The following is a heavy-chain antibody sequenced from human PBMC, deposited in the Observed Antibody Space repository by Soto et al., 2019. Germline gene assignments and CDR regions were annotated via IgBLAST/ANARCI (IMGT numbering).Heavy chain of an antibody. Sequence: QVQLVQSGTEARKPGSSVKVSCETSGGNFNNYGFNWVRQVPGQRLEWMGGIIPMFGIVQVGQIFQPRVAFTAEQSTCKAYMELTRLRPEDTAVYYCAGEVGGTGLQFWGEGTLVIVSS. CDR2: IIPMFGIV. J-gene: IGHJ4*02. V-gene: IGHV1-69*12. D-gene: IGHD3-9*01. CDR1: GGNFNNYG. CDR3: AGEVGGTGLQF.